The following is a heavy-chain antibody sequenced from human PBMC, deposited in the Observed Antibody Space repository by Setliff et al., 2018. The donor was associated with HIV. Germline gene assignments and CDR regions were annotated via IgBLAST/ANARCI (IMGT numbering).Heavy chain of an antibody. J-gene: IGHJ4*02. CDR1: GGSISSYY. Sequence: SETLSLTCTVSGGSISSYYWSWIRQPPGKGLEWIGYIYTSGSTNYNPSLKSRVTMSVDTSKNQFSLKLSSMTAADTAVYYCARGLSFYDPGGFDYWGQGTLVTVSS. V-gene: IGHV4-4*09. CDR2: IYTSGST. CDR3: ARGLSFYDPGGFDY. D-gene: IGHD3-22*01.